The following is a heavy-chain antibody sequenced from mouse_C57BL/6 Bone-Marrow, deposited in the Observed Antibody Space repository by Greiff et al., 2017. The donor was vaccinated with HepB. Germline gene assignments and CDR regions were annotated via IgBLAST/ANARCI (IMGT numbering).Heavy chain of an antibody. Sequence: QVQLQQSGPELVKPGASVKISCKASGYAFSSSWMNWVKQRPGKGLEWIGRIYPGDGDTNYNGKFKGKATLTADKSSSTAYMQLSSLTSEDSAVYFCARKDYSNYDVWFAYWGQGTLVTVSA. CDR3: ARKDYSNYDVWFAY. J-gene: IGHJ3*01. CDR2: IYPGDGDT. V-gene: IGHV1-82*01. CDR1: GYAFSSSW. D-gene: IGHD2-5*01.